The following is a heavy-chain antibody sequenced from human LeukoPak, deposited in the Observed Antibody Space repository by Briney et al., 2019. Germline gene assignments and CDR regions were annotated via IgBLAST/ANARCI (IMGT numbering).Heavy chain of an antibody. CDR1: GYSISSGDYY. J-gene: IGHJ5*02. CDR2: VDLGGTT. V-gene: IGHV4-61*09. Sequence: SETLSLTCNVSGYSISSGDYYWTWIRQPAGKGLEWIGHVDLGGTTSYKPSLISRVTVSVGPSKNQFSQSLTSVTAADTATYYCAREGAYCSGTDCFATTVDAWGPGALVTVSS. D-gene: IGHD2-2*01. CDR3: AREGAYCSGTDCFATTVDA.